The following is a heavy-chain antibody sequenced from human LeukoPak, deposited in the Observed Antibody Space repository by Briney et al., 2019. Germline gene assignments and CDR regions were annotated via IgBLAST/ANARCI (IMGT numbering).Heavy chain of an antibody. V-gene: IGHV3-23*01. CDR1: GSTFSSYA. CDR3: AKLHCSGGSCYPLET. CDR2: ISGSGGST. Sequence: PGGSLRLSCAASGSTFSSYAMSWVRQAPGKGLEWVSAISGSGGSTYYADSVKGRFTISRDNSKNTLYLQMNSLRAEDTAVYYCAKLHCSGGSCYPLETWGQGTMVTVSS. J-gene: IGHJ3*01. D-gene: IGHD2-15*01.